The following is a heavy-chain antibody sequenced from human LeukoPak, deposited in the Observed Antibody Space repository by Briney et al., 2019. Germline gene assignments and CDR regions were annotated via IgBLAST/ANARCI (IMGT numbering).Heavy chain of an antibody. CDR1: GFTFWSYG. D-gene: IGHD2-15*01. CDR3: ARGDCSGGICYSVTNFDY. Sequence: PGGSLRLSCAASGFTFWSYGMHWVRQAPGKGLEWVAVIWFDGRNEHYVDSVKGRFTISRDNSKNTLYLQMNSLRAEDTAVYYCARGDCSGGICYSVTNFDYWGQGNLVTVSS. J-gene: IGHJ4*02. CDR2: IWFDGRNE. V-gene: IGHV3-33*08.